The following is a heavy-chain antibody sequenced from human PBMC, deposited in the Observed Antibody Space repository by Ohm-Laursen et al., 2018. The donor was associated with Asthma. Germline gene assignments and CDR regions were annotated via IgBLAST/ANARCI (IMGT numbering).Heavy chain of an antibody. Sequence: GTLSLTCTVSGGSISNYYWSWIRQSPGKGLEWIGFIYYSGRTYFNPSLRSRVIISVDTAKNQFSLKLSSVTAADTAVYYCARTQAAADSSFDYWGQGTLVTVSS. CDR2: IYYSGRT. CDR3: ARTQAAADSSFDY. V-gene: IGHV4-59*01. J-gene: IGHJ4*02. CDR1: GGSISNYY. D-gene: IGHD6-13*01.